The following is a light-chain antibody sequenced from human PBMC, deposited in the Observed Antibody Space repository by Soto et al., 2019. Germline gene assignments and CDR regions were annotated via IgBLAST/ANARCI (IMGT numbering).Light chain of an antibody. Sequence: SYGLTQPPSVSVSPGQTASITCSGDKLGDKYACWYQQKPGQSPVLVIYQDSKRPSGIPERFSGSNSGNTATLTISGTQAMDEADYYCQAWDSSTEVFGTGTKLTVL. CDR1: KLGDKY. V-gene: IGLV3-1*01. J-gene: IGLJ1*01. CDR3: QAWDSSTEV. CDR2: QDS.